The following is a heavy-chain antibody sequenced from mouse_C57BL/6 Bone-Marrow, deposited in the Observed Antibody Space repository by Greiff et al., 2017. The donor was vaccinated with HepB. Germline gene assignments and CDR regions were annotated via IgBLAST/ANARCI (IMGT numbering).Heavy chain of an antibody. Sequence: VKLMESGPELVKPGASVKISCKASGYAFSSSWMNWVKQRPGKGLEWIGRIYPGDGDTNYNGKFKGKATLTADKSSSTAYMQLSSLTSEDSAVYFCERAMITTRSEYCYAMDYWGQGTSVTVSS. V-gene: IGHV1-82*01. D-gene: IGHD2-4*01. J-gene: IGHJ4*01. CDR3: ERAMITTRSEYCYAMDY. CDR2: IYPGDGDT. CDR1: GYAFSSSW.